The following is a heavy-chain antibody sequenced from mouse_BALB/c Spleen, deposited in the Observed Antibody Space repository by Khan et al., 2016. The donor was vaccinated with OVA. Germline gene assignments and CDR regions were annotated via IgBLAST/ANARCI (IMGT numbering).Heavy chain of an antibody. J-gene: IGHJ4*01. CDR2: IWGDGST. Sequence: QVQLKESGPGLVAPSQSLSITCTASGFSLTGYGVNWVRQPPGKGLEWLGMIWGDGSTDYNSALKSRLSTSKDNSKSQAFLILNSLLTDDTARFFGARAYYGSYNGAMDYWGQGTSVTVSS. CDR3: ARAYYGSYNGAMDY. CDR1: GFSLTGYG. D-gene: IGHD2-10*01. V-gene: IGHV2-6-7*01.